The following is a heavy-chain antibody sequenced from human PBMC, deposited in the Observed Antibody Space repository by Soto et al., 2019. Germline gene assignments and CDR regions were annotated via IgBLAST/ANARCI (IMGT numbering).Heavy chain of an antibody. CDR1: GGSVNGYY. J-gene: IGHJ5*02. D-gene: IGHD3-3*01. V-gene: IGHV4-34*01. CDR3: ATRITVFGLLIPPFDP. CDR2: MNHTGGT. Sequence: PSETLSLTCAVYGGSVNGYYWNWIRHPPGKGLEWIGEMNHTGGTHYNPSLTSPVTMSVDTSKNQFPLRLRSVTAADTAIYSCATRITVFGLLIPPFDPWGQGTQVTVSS.